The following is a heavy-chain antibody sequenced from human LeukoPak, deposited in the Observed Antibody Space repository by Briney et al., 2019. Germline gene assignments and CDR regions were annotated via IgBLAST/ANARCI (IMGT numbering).Heavy chain of an antibody. CDR1: GFTFSTYG. V-gene: IGHV3-23*01. D-gene: IGHD6-19*01. CDR3: AKGASLEEADLGWRCSSDYYYYYMDV. CDR2: ISGSGGST. Sequence: GGSLRLSCAASGFTFSTYGMSWVRQAPGKGLEWVSAISGSGGSTYYGDSVKGRFTISRDNSKNTLYLQMNSLRAEDTAVYYCAKGASLEEADLGWRCSSDYYYYYMDVWGKGTTVTVSS. J-gene: IGHJ6*03.